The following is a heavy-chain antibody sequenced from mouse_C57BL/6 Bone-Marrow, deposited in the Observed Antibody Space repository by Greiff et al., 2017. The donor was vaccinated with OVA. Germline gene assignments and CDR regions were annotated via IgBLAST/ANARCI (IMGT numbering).Heavy chain of an antibody. J-gene: IGHJ3*01. V-gene: IGHV2-2*01. Sequence: QVQLQQSGPGLVQPSQSLSITCTVSGFSLTSYGVHWVRQSPGKGLEWLGVIWSGGSTDYNAAFISRLSISKDNSKSQVFFKMNSLQADDTAIYYCARNDGYDLFAYWGQGTLVTVSA. D-gene: IGHD2-2*01. CDR1: GFSLTSYG. CDR2: IWSGGST. CDR3: ARNDGYDLFAY.